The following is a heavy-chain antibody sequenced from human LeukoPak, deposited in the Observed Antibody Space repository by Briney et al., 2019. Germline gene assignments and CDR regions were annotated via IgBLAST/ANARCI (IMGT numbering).Heavy chain of an antibody. CDR3: ARDRGAYSYATNFDY. J-gene: IGHJ4*02. CDR1: GFTFSSYS. CDR2: ISSSSSTT. V-gene: IGHV3-48*02. D-gene: IGHD5-18*01. Sequence: GGSLRLSCAASGFTFSSYSMNWVRQAPGKGLEWVSHISSSSSTTWYADSVKGRFTISRDNAKNSLYLQMSSLRDEDTAVYYCARDRGAYSYATNFDYWGQGTLVTVSS.